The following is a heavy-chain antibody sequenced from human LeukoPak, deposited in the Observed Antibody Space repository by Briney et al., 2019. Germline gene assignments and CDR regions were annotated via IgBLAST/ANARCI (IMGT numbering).Heavy chain of an antibody. D-gene: IGHD3-16*01. V-gene: IGHV3-66*01. CDR3: AREISQFGI. CDR2: IYTGGTT. CDR1: GFTVSSSNY. Sequence: GGSLRLSCAASGFTVSSSNYMNWVRQAPGKGLEWVSGIYTGGTTYYTDSVKGRFTISRDNPNNTLYLQMHSLRAEDTAVYYCAREISQFGIWGQGTLVTVSS. J-gene: IGHJ4*02.